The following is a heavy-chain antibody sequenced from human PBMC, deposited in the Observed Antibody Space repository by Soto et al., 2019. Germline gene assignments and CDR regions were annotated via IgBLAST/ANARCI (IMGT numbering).Heavy chain of an antibody. V-gene: IGHV3-23*01. CDR2: ISGSGGST. CDR3: ANLGHWYEGYYYYGMDV. J-gene: IGHJ6*02. CDR1: GFTFSSYA. Sequence: PGWSLRLSCAASGFTFSSYAMSWVRQAPGKGLEWVSAISGSGGSTYYADSVKGRFTISRDNSKNTLYLQMNSLRAEDTAVYYCANLGHWYEGYYYYGMDVWGQGTTVTVSS. D-gene: IGHD1-1*01.